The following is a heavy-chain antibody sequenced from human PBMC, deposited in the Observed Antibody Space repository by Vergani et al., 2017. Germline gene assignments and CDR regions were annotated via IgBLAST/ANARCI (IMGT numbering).Heavy chain of an antibody. J-gene: IGHJ4*02. D-gene: IGHD5/OR15-5a*01. Sequence: QVQLVESGGGVVQPGGSLRLSCAASGFTFTNYGMHWVRQAPGKGLEWVAFTRYDGIVEYYGDSVRGRFTISRDNSKNTLYLQMNGLTSEDTAIYYCAQCANSVPRLPVYWGQGALVAVSS. CDR3: AQCANSVPRLPVY. CDR1: GFTFTNYG. V-gene: IGHV3-30*02. CDR2: TRYDGIVE.